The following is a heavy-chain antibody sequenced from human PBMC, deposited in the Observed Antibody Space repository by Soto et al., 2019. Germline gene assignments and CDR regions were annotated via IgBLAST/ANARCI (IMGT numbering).Heavy chain of an antibody. V-gene: IGHV3-30-3*01. CDR1: GFTFSSYA. CDR3: ARDWEGNFDY. D-gene: IGHD1-26*01. CDR2: ISYDGSNK. Sequence: QVQLVESGGGVVQPGRSLRLSCAASGFTFSSYAMHWVRQAPGKGLEWVAVISYDGSNKYYADSVKGRFTISRDNSKNTLYLQMNCLRAEDTAVYYCARDWEGNFDYWGQGTLVTVSS. J-gene: IGHJ4*02.